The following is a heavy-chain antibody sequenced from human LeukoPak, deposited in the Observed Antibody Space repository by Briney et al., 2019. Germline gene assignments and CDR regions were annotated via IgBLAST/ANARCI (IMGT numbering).Heavy chain of an antibody. Sequence: PSETLSLTCTVSGGSISNTNWWTWVRQPPGKGLQWIGTIYYSGSTYYNPSLKSRVAISVDTSRNQFSLKLGSVTAADTAVYYCASLNSSGWVFDYWGQGTLVTVSS. D-gene: IGHD6-19*01. CDR3: ASLNSSGWVFDY. CDR2: IYYSGST. V-gene: IGHV4-39*01. J-gene: IGHJ4*02. CDR1: GGSISNTNW.